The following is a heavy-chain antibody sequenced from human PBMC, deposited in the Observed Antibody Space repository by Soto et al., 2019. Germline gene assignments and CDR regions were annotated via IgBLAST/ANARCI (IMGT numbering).Heavy chain of an antibody. V-gene: IGHV1-69*06. CDR3: ASTKYDSSAYYYWYLGL. CDR2: IIPIFGTA. D-gene: IGHD3-22*01. J-gene: IGHJ2*01. CDR1: EDTFRNYA. Sequence: QVELVQSGVEVKKAGSSVKVSCQASEDTFRNYAISWVRQAPGQRLEWMGGIIPIFGTANYAQKFQGRVTITADTSANTEYLELSSLRSEDTAVYYCASTKYDSSAYYYWYLGLWGRGTLVTVSS.